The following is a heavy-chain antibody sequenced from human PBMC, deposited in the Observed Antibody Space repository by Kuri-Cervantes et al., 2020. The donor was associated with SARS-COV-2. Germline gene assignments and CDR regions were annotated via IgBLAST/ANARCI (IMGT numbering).Heavy chain of an antibody. CDR1: GYSFTSYW. CDR2: IYPGDSDT. CDR3: ARGVRGSSSDY. D-gene: IGHD6-6*01. V-gene: IGHV5-51*01. J-gene: IGHJ4*02. Sequence: GGSLRLSCKGSGYSFTSYWIGWVRLMPGKGLEWMGIIYPGDSDTRYSPSFQGQVTISADKSISTAYLQWSSLKASDTAMYYCARGVRGSSSDYWGQGTLVTVSS.